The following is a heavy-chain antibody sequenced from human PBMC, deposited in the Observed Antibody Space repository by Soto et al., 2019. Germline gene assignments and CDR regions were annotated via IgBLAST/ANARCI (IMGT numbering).Heavy chain of an antibody. CDR1: GGSISSGGYY. V-gene: IGHV4-31*03. J-gene: IGHJ5*02. D-gene: IGHD2-15*01. Sequence: QVQLQESGPGLVKPSQTLSLTCTVSGGSISSGGYYWSWIRQHPGKGLEWIGYIYYSGSTYYNPSLKSRVTISVDTSKSQFSLKLSSVTAADTAVYYCARARYCSGGSCGGRFDPWGQGTLVTVSS. CDR2: IYYSGST. CDR3: ARARYCSGGSCGGRFDP.